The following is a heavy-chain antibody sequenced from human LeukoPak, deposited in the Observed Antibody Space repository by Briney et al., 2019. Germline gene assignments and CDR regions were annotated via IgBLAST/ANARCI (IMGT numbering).Heavy chain of an antibody. D-gene: IGHD7-27*01. J-gene: IGHJ3*02. CDR2: SKTNSGGT. CDR3: ARGGLGLEDAFDI. CDR1: VYTLTVYY. Sequence: ASVTVSYMAPVYTLTVYYMHWVRQAPGQGSEWRGWSKTNSGGTNYAQKFQGRVTMSRDASISTAYMELSRLRSDDTAVYYCARGGLGLEDAFDIWGQGTMVTVSS. V-gene: IGHV1-2*02.